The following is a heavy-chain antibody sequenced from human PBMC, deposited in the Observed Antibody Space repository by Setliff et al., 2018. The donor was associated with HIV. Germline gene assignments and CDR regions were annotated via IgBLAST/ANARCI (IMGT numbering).Heavy chain of an antibody. Sequence: SETLSLTCSVSGGSISYYHWSWIRQPTGKGLEWIGRIYYTGFTDYNPSLKSRLTMSVDTSRNQFSLELSSMTAADTAVYFCARSIYGSGSYPLDYWGQGILVTVAS. CDR1: GGSISYYH. D-gene: IGHD3-10*01. CDR2: IYYTGFT. CDR3: ARSIYGSGSYPLDY. V-gene: IGHV4-4*07. J-gene: IGHJ4*02.